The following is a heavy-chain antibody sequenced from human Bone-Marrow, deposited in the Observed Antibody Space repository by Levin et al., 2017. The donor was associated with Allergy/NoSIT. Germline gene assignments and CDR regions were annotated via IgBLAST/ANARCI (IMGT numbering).Heavy chain of an antibody. D-gene: IGHD1-1*01. V-gene: IGHV3-11*01. CDR3: ARENDGFYNYGMDV. CDR2: ISHGGSTI. CDR1: GFPLSDYY. Sequence: PGGSLRLSCAASGFPLSDYYMSWIRQAPGKGLEWISYISHGGSTIYYADSVKGRFTISRDKAKNSLYLEMNSLRAGDTAVYYCARENDGFYNYGMDVWGQGTTVTVSS. J-gene: IGHJ6*02.